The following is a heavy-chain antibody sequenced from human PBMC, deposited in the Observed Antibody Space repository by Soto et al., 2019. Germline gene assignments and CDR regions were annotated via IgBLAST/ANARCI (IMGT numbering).Heavy chain of an antibody. CDR1: GYTFTSYG. V-gene: IGHV1-18*01. CDR3: ARDGYYDSSGYYYYLWYYHYGMDV. J-gene: IGHJ6*02. CDR2: ISAYNGNT. Sequence: AAVKVSCKASGYTFTSYGISWVRQAPGQGLEWMGWISAYNGNTNYAQKLQGRVTMTTDTSTSTAYMELRSLRSDDTAVYYCARDGYYDSSGYYYYLWYYHYGMDVWGQGTTVTVSS. D-gene: IGHD3-22*01.